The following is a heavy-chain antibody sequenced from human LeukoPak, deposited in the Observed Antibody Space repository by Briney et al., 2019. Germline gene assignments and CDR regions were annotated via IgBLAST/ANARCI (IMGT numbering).Heavy chain of an antibody. J-gene: IGHJ4*02. CDR2: IRYDGSNK. CDR1: GFTFSSYG. D-gene: IGHD1-26*01. Sequence: GGSLRLSCAASGFTFSSYGMHWVRQAPGKGREWVAFIRYDGSNKYYADSVKGRFTISRDNSKNTLYLQMNSPRAEDTAVYYCAKDGEWELPHFDYWGQGTLVTVSS. CDR3: AKDGEWELPHFDY. V-gene: IGHV3-30*02.